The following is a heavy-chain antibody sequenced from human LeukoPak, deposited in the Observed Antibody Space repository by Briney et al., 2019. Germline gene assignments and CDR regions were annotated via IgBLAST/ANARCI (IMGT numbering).Heavy chain of an antibody. CDR1: GFTFSSYA. J-gene: IGHJ4*02. Sequence: GGSLRLSCAASGFTFSSYAMHWVRQAPGKGLEWVAVISYDGSNKYYADSVKGRFTISRDNSKNTLYLQINSLRAEDTAVYYCASPIAAAGTSQGLNDYWGQGTLVTVSS. V-gene: IGHV3-30-3*01. CDR2: ISYDGSNK. CDR3: ASPIAAAGTSQGLNDY. D-gene: IGHD6-13*01.